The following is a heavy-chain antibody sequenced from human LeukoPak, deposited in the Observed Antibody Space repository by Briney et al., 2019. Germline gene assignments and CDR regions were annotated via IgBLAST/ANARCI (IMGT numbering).Heavy chain of an antibody. J-gene: IGHJ4*02. D-gene: IGHD6-19*01. CDR1: GFTFSSYA. V-gene: IGHV3-23*01. CDR2: ISGSGGST. Sequence: PGGSLRLSCAASGFTFSSYAMSWVRQAPGKGLEWVSAISGSGGSTYYADSVKGRFTISRDNSKNTLYLQMNSLRAEDTAVYYCTEIRAGAPGYYFDYWGQGTLVTVS. CDR3: TEIRAGAPGYYFDY.